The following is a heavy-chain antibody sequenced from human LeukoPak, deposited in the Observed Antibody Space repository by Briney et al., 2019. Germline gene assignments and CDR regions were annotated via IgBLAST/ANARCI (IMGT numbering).Heavy chain of an antibody. J-gene: IGHJ4*02. CDR1: GFTFSNHW. Sequence: GGSLRLSCAASGFTFSNHWMSWVHQTPGKGLEWVANIRHDSSQIYYVDTVRGRFTISRDNARNSLYLQMNSLRAEDTAVYYCARETSEFDYWGQGTLVTVSS. CDR2: IRHDSSQI. D-gene: IGHD1-7*01. V-gene: IGHV3-7*01. CDR3: ARETSEFDY.